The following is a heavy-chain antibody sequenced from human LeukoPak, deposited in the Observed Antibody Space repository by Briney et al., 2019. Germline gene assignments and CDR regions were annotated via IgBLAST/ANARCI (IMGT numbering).Heavy chain of an antibody. CDR1: GLTFNSHA. J-gene: IGHJ3*02. V-gene: IGHV3-23*01. CDR3: AKDYYDRSAYYWPDAFDI. D-gene: IGHD3-22*01. CDR2: SSGGGGTT. Sequence: PGWCLPLSCASAGLTFNSHAMSWVRPPAGRGLAWVSVSSGGGGTTYYVGSVKGRLTLSRDRSKNTLYLQMNSLRAEDTGVYYCAKDYYDRSAYYWPDAFDIWGQGTMVTVSS.